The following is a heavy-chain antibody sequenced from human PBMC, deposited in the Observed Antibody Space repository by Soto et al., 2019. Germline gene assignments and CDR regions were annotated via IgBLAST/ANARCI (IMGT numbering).Heavy chain of an antibody. D-gene: IGHD3-16*01. CDR1: GFTFSSYG. CDR2: VSAGGDST. CDR3: GRGGWGNYFDY. V-gene: IGHV3-23*01. J-gene: IGHJ4*02. Sequence: EVQLLESGGGLVQPGGSLRLSCAASGFTFSSYGMTWVRRAPGKGLEWVSDVSAGGDSTTYADSVKGRFTISRDNSKNTLYLQMNTLRAEDTAVYYCGRGGWGNYFDYWGQGSLVTVSS.